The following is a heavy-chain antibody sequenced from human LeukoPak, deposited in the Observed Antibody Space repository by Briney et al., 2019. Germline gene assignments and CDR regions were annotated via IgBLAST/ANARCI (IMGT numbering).Heavy chain of an antibody. CDR1: EFTFVRYA. Sequence: GGSLRLSCAASEFTFVRYAMNGVRQAPGKGLEWVSYISSSSFKIGYADSVKGRFTISRDNSKNSLYLQMDSLRVEDTAVYYCVRDPSYGSSWYYYMDVWGKGTTVTVSS. CDR2: ISSSSFKI. D-gene: IGHD6-13*01. V-gene: IGHV3-48*04. J-gene: IGHJ6*03. CDR3: VRDPSYGSSWYYYMDV.